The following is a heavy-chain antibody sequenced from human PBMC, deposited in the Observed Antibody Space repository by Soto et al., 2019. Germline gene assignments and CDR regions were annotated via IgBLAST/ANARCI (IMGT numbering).Heavy chain of an antibody. V-gene: IGHV3-33*01. J-gene: IGHJ4*02. D-gene: IGHD4-4*01. Sequence: QVQLVESGGGVVQPGRSLRLSCAASGFTFSSYGMHWVRQAPGKGLEWVAVIWYDGSNKYYADSVKGRFTISRDNSKNTLYLQMNSLRAEDTAVYYCARENLQYQYYFAYWGQGTLVTVSS. CDR2: IWYDGSNK. CDR3: ARENLQYQYYFAY. CDR1: GFTFSSYG.